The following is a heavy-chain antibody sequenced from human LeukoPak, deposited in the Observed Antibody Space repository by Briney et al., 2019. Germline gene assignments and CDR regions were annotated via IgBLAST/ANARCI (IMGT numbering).Heavy chain of an antibody. CDR3: ARGVPDNSYLSF. Sequence: GGSLRLSCAASGFTFSSYWMHWVRQAPGKGLVWVSRIKVDGSSTTYADSVQGRFTISRDNAKETVYLQMKSLRAEDTAVYYCARGVPDNSYLSFWGQGTLVTVSS. CDR2: IKVDGSST. CDR1: GFTFSSYW. D-gene: IGHD5-18*01. V-gene: IGHV3-74*01. J-gene: IGHJ4*02.